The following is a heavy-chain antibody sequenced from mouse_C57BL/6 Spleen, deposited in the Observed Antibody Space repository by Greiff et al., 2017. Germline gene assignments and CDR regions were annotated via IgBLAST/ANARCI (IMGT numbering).Heavy chain of an antibody. CDR1: GYTFTDYY. CDR2: INPNNGGT. CDR3: AELGEDYAMDY. D-gene: IGHD4-1*01. Sequence: EVQLQQSGPELVKPGASVKISCKASGYTFTDYYMNWVKQSHGKSLEWIGDINPNNGGTSYNQKFKGKATLTVDKSSSTAYMELRSLTSEDSAVYYCAELGEDYAMDYWGQGTSVTVSS. V-gene: IGHV1-26*01. J-gene: IGHJ4*01.